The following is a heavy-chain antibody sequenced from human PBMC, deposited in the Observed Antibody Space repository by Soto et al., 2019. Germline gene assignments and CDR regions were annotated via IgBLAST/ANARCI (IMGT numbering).Heavy chain of an antibody. V-gene: IGHV6-1*01. J-gene: IGHJ5*02. Sequence: SQTLSLTCAISGDSVSSYSAAWNWIRQSPSGGLGWLGRTYYRSRFFSDYAESVKSRIIINPDTSKNQFSLQLKSVAPEDTAVYYCVRDRCSSSGWSDPWGQGTPVTVSS. CDR1: GDSVSSYSAA. CDR2: TYYRSRFFS. CDR3: VRDRCSSSGWSDP. D-gene: IGHD2-2*01.